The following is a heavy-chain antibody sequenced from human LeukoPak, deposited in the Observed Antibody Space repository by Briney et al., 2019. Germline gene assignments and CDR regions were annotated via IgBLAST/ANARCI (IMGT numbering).Heavy chain of an antibody. CDR2: IYYSGST. V-gene: IGHV4-61*01. Sequence: PSETLSLTRTVSGGSVSSGTYYWSWIRQPPGKGLEWIGYIYYSGSTNYNPSLESRVIISVDTSKNQLSLKLSSVTAADTAVYYCARGRIAMVRGVLYYYYYGMDVWGKGTTVTVSS. J-gene: IGHJ6*04. D-gene: IGHD3-10*01. CDR3: ARGRIAMVRGVLYYYYYGMDV. CDR1: GGSVSSGTYY.